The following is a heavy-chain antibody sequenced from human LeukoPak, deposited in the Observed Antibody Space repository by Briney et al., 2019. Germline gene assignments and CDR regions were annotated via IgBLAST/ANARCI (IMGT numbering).Heavy chain of an antibody. CDR1: GFTFSSYG. V-gene: IGHV3-30*18. CDR2: ISYDGSNK. Sequence: PGGSLRLSCAASGFTFSSYGMQWVRQVPGKGLEWVAVISYDGSNKYYADSVKGRFTISRDNSKNTVYLEMNSLRAEDSAVYFCAKDRIYFDSSGHPIGTWGQGTLLTVSS. J-gene: IGHJ5*02. D-gene: IGHD3-22*01. CDR3: AKDRIYFDSSGHPIGT.